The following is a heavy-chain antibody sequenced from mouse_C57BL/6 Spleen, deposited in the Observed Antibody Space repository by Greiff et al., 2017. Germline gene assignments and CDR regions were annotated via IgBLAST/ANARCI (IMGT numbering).Heavy chain of an antibody. Sequence: EVMLVESGGDLVKPGGSLKLSCAASGFTFSSYGMSWVRQTPDKRLEWVATISSGGSYTYYPDSVKGRFTISRDNAKNTLYLQMSSLKSEDTAMYYCAIPDYSYAMDYWGQGTSVTVSS. CDR3: AIPDYSYAMDY. CDR1: GFTFSSYG. CDR2: ISSGGSYT. J-gene: IGHJ4*01. V-gene: IGHV5-6*02. D-gene: IGHD1-1*01.